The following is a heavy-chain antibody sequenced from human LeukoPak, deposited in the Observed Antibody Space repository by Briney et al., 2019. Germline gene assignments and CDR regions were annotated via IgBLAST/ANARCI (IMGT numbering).Heavy chain of an antibody. CDR2: ISSSSSTI. CDR3: ARGYCSGGICYSGVY. Sequence: GGPLRLSCAASGFTFSSYSMNWAPQAPGKGLEWVSFISSSSSTIYYADSVKGRFTISRDNAKIPLFLQMNSLRDEDTAVYYCARGYCSGGICYSGVYWGQGTLVTVSS. D-gene: IGHD2-15*01. J-gene: IGHJ4*02. CDR1: GFTFSSYS. V-gene: IGHV3-48*02.